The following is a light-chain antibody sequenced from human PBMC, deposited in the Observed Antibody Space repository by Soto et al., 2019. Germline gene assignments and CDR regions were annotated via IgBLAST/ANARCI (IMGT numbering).Light chain of an antibody. Sequence: DIQMTQSPSSLSASVGDRVTITCRASQSISNYLNWYQQKPGKAPKLMIYAASTLQGGVRSTFSGRGSGSYFTLTISSLQPEDFATYYCQQSYSTRPFTFGPGTKVDI. V-gene: IGKV1-39*01. J-gene: IGKJ3*01. CDR3: QQSYSTRPFT. CDR2: AAS. CDR1: QSISNY.